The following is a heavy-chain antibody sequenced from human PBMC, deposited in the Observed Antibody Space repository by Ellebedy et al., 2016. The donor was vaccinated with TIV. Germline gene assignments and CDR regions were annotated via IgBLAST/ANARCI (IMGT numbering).Heavy chain of an antibody. CDR3: ARGLGIMGIAAAVGYYYYYGMDV. D-gene: IGHD6-13*01. V-gene: IGHV4-34*01. J-gene: IGHJ6*02. Sequence: SETLSLTXAVYGGSFSGYYWSWIRQPPGKGLEWIGEINHSGSTNYNPSLKSRVTISVDTSKNQFSLKLSSVTAADTAVYYCARGLGIMGIAAAVGYYYYYGMDVWGQGTTVTVSS. CDR2: INHSGST. CDR1: GGSFSGYY.